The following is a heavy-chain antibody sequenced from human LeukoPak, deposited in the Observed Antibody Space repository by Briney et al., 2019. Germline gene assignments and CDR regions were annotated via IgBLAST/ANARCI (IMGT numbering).Heavy chain of an antibody. D-gene: IGHD5-18*01. CDR1: GFPFSDYA. V-gene: IGHV3-23*01. J-gene: IGHJ5*02. CDR3: VKDRFGSFDP. CDR2: ISLSASHR. Sequence: GGSLRLSCAASGFPFSDYAMTWVRQAPGKGLEWVAAISLSASHRYYADFVGGRFTISRDNSKNTLDLQMSSLRAEDTAVYYCVKDRFGSFDPWGQGTLVTVSS.